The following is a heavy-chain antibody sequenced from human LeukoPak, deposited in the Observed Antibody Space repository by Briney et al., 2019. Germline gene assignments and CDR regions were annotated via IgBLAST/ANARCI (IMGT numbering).Heavy chain of an antibody. CDR3: AKGSKRFYGSGSSFDY. CDR2: ISGSGGST. J-gene: IGHJ4*02. D-gene: IGHD3-10*01. V-gene: IGHV3-23*01. Sequence: GGSLRLSCAASGFTVSSYAMSWVRQAPGKGLEWVSAISGSGGSTYYADSVKGRFTISRDNSKNTLYLQMNSLRAEGTAVYYCAKGSKRFYGSGSSFDYWGQGTLVTVSS. CDR1: GFTVSSYA.